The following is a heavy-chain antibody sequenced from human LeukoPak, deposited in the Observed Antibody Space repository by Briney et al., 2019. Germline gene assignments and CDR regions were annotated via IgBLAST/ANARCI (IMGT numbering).Heavy chain of an antibody. CDR2: IYYSGST. D-gene: IGHD2-15*01. CDR1: GGSISSYY. J-gene: IGHJ3*02. CDR3: ATTWWDDAFDI. V-gene: IGHV4-59*08. Sequence: SETLSLTCTVSGGSISSYYWSWIRQPPGKGLEWIGYIYYSGSTNYNPSLKSRVTISVDTSKNQFSLKLSSVTAADTAVYYCATTWWDDAFDIWGQGKMVTVSS.